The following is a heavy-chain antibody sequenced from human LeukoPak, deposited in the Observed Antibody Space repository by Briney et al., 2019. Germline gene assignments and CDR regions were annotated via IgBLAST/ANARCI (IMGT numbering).Heavy chain of an antibody. CDR2: IIPIFGTA. D-gene: IGHD6-13*01. CDR3: ARGLETGIAAAGQDYYYYYGMDV. J-gene: IGHJ6*02. V-gene: IGHV1-69*01. Sequence: GSSVKVSCKASGGTFSSYAISWVRQAPGQGLEWMGGIIPIFGTANYAQKFQGRVTITADESTSTAYMELSSLRSEDTAVYYCARGLETGIAAAGQDYYYYYGMDVWGQGTTVTVSS. CDR1: GGTFSSYA.